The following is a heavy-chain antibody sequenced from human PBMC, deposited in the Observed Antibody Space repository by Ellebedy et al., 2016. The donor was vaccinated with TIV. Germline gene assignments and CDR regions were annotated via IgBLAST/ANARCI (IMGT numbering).Heavy chain of an antibody. V-gene: IGHV4-39*07. CDR2: IYYRGTT. J-gene: IGHJ2*01. CDR3: ARVNLLFGELSPHWYFDL. Sequence: SETLSLTXTVSGGSISRTTYYWGWIRQPPGKGLEWIGSIYYRGTTYYNPSLKSRLIISVDTSKKQFSLKLSSVTTADTAVYYCARVNLLFGELSPHWYFDLWGRGTLVTVSS. D-gene: IGHD3-10*01. CDR1: GGSISRTTYY.